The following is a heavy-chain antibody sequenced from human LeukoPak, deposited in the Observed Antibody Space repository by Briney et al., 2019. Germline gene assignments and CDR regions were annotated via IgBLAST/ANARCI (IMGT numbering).Heavy chain of an antibody. CDR3: ARDSSTHSYYYYYYGMDV. D-gene: IGHD6-13*01. V-gene: IGHV3-33*01. J-gene: IGHJ6*02. CDR1: GFTFSSYG. CDR2: IWYDGSNK. Sequence: PGRSLRLSCAAPGFTFSSYGMRWVRQAPGKGLEWVAVIWYDGSNKYYADSVKGRFTISRDNSKNTLFLHMNSLRAEDTAVYYCARDSSTHSYYYYYYGMDVWGQGTTVTVSS.